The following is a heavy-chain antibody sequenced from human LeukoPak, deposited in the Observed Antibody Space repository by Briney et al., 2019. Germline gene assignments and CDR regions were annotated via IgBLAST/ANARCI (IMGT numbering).Heavy chain of an antibody. J-gene: IGHJ4*02. V-gene: IGHV3-7*01. CDR3: ARRLSYDLFDY. Sequence: GGSLRLPCAASGFTFSSYWMSWVRQAPGKGPEWVANIKQDESEKYYVDSVKGRLNIFRDNAKNSLYLQMHSLKAEDTAVYYCARRLSYDLFDYWGQGTLVTVSS. CDR2: IKQDESEK. D-gene: IGHD1-26*01. CDR1: GFTFSSYW.